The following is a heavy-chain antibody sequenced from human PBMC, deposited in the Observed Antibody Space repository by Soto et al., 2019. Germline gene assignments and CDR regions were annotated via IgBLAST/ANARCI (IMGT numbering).Heavy chain of an antibody. V-gene: IGHV1-69*13. CDR2: IIPIFGTA. D-gene: IGHD6-19*01. J-gene: IGHJ5*02. CDR1: GVTFSSYA. CDR3: ARGSSGWYNWFDP. Sequence: ASVKVSCKASGVTFSSYAISWVRQAPGQGLEWMGGIIPIFGTANYAQKFQGRVTITADESTSTAYMELSSLRSEDTAVYYCARGSSGWYNWFDPWGQGTLVTVSS.